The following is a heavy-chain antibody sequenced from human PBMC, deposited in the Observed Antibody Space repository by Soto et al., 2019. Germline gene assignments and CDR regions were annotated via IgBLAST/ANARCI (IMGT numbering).Heavy chain of an antibody. J-gene: IGHJ4*02. D-gene: IGHD3-3*01. CDR1: GGSLSGYY. CDR2: ITPGGSA. Sequence: QVQLQQRGAGLLKPSETLSLTCVVYGGSLSGYYWSWIRQLPGKGLEWIGEITPGGSAAYHPSLKRRATISLDTSKNQISLELNSVTAADTAIYYCARGGGWRWTPTWGRGTLVTVSS. CDR3: ARGGGWRWTPT. V-gene: IGHV4-34*01.